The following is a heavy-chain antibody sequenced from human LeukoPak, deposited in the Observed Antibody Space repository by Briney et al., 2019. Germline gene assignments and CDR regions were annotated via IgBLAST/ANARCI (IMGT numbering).Heavy chain of an antibody. D-gene: IGHD2-21*02. V-gene: IGHV4-34*01. J-gene: IGHJ3*02. CDR2: INHSGST. CDR1: GGSFSGYY. Sequence: SETLSLTCAVYGGSFSGYYWSWIRQPLGKGLEWIGEINHSGSTNYNPSLKSRVTISVDTSKNQFSLKLSSVTAADTAVYYCASGGDWAFDIWGQGTMVTVSS. CDR3: ASGGDWAFDI.